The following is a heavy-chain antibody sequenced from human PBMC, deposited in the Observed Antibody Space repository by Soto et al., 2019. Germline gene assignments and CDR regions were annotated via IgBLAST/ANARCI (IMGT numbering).Heavy chain of an antibody. J-gene: IGHJ6*02. CDR1: RFTFSSYS. Sequence: QPGGSLRLSCAASRFTFSSYSMNWVRPAPGKGLEWVSYISSSSSTIYYADSVKGRFTISRDNAKNSMYLQMNSLRDEDTAVYYCARDPGSGSYFGYYYYGMDVWGQGTTVTVSS. CDR3: ARDPGSGSYFGYYYYGMDV. V-gene: IGHV3-48*02. D-gene: IGHD1-26*01. CDR2: ISSSSSTI.